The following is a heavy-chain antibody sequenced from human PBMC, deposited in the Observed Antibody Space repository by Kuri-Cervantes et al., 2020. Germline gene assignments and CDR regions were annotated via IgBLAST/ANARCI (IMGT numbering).Heavy chain of an antibody. CDR3: ASSRFLRATTFDY. J-gene: IGHJ4*02. D-gene: IGHD1-26*01. Sequence: GGSLRLSCAASGFTFSSYAMHWVRQAPGKGLEWVAVIWYDGSNKYYADSVKGRFTISRDNSKNTLYLQMNSLRAEDTAVYYRASSRFLRATTFDYWGQGTLVTVSS. V-gene: IGHV3-33*08. CDR1: GFTFSSYA. CDR2: IWYDGSNK.